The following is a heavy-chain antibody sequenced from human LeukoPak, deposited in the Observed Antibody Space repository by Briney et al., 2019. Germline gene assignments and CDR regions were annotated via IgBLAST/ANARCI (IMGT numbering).Heavy chain of an antibody. Sequence: GGSLRLSCAASGFAFGTYAVSWVRQAPGKGLEWVSVISGDAGSTVYADSVKGRFTISRDNSKNTLYLQMNSLRAEDTAVYYCARDRRDGYAYYFDYWGQGTLVTVSS. CDR1: GFAFGTYA. D-gene: IGHD5-18*01. CDR3: ARDRRDGYAYYFDY. J-gene: IGHJ4*02. CDR2: ISGDAGST. V-gene: IGHV3-23*01.